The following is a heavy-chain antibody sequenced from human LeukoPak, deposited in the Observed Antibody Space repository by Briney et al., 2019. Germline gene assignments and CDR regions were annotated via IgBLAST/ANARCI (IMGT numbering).Heavy chain of an antibody. Sequence: ASVKASCKASGGTFSSYAISWVRQAPGQGLEWMGRIIPILGIANYAQKFQGRVTITAGKSTSTAYMELSSLRSEDTAVYYCARDLSGYFDLWGRGTLVTVSS. CDR3: ARDLSGYFDL. J-gene: IGHJ2*01. CDR1: GGTFSSYA. V-gene: IGHV1-69*04. CDR2: IIPILGIA.